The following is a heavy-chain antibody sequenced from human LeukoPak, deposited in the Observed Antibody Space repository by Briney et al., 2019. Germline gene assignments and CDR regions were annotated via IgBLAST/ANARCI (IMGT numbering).Heavy chain of an antibody. CDR1: GFTFSSYA. D-gene: IGHD3-22*01. CDR3: AKDGYYYDSSGEFDY. V-gene: IGHV3-23*01. J-gene: IGHJ4*02. Sequence: GGSLRLSCAASGFTFSSYAMSWVRQAPGKGLEWVSAISGSGGSTYYADSVKGRFTISRDNSKNTLYLQMNSLRAEDTAVYYCAKDGYYYDSSGEFDYWGQGTLVTVSS. CDR2: ISGSGGST.